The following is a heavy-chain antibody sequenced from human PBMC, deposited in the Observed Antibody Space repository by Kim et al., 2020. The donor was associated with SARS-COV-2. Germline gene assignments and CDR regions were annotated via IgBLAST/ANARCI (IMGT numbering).Heavy chain of an antibody. CDR1: GFTFSSYA. D-gene: IGHD6-13*01. CDR3: ARDNLQQLVPTIVDY. Sequence: GGSLRLSCAASGFTFSSYAMHWVRQAPGKGLEWVAVISYDGSNKYYADSVKGRFTISRDNSKNTLYLQMNSLRAEDTAVYYCARDNLQQLVPTIVDYWGQGTLVTVSS. J-gene: IGHJ4*02. CDR2: ISYDGSNK. V-gene: IGHV3-30*04.